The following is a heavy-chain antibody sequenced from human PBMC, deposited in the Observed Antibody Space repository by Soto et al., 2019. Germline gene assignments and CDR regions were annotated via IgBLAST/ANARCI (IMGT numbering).Heavy chain of an antibody. CDR3: ARDLRAYCTNGVCHDAFDI. CDR1: GYTFTSYY. CDR2: INPSGGST. D-gene: IGHD2-8*01. J-gene: IGHJ3*02. Sequence: QVQLVQSGAEVKKPGASVKVSCKASGYTFTSYYMHWVRQAPGQGLEWMGIINPSGGSTSYAQKFQGRVTMNRDTSTSTVYMELSSLRSEDTAVYYCARDLRAYCTNGVCHDAFDIWGQGTMVTVSS. V-gene: IGHV1-46*01.